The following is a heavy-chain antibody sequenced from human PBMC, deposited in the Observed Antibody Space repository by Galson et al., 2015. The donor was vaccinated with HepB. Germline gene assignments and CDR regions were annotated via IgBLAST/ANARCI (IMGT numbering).Heavy chain of an antibody. D-gene: IGHD3-22*01. V-gene: IGHV1-69*06. Sequence: SVKVSCKASGGSFNTYAINWLRQAPGQGLEWMGGIIPTFDTPIYAQRFQDRVTITADKSTSTAYMELSSLTSDDTALYYCARDRTHYYDTSGYWGAFEIWGQGGMVTVSS. CDR2: IIPTFDTP. J-gene: IGHJ3*02. CDR1: GGSFNTYA. CDR3: ARDRTHYYDTSGYWGAFEI.